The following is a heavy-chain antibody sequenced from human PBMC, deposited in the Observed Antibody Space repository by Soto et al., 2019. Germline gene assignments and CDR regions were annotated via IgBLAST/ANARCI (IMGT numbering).Heavy chain of an antibody. D-gene: IGHD1-26*01. CDR3: AKGISGWELRKSVDY. CDR1: GFTFSSYA. CDR2: ISGSGGST. J-gene: IGHJ4*02. V-gene: IGHV3-23*01. Sequence: EVQLLESGGGLVQPGGSLSLSCAASGFTFSSYAMSWVRQAPGKGLEWVSAISGSGGSTYYADSVKGRFTISRDNSKNTRYLQMNSLRAEDTAVYYCAKGISGWELRKSVDYWGQGTLVTVSS.